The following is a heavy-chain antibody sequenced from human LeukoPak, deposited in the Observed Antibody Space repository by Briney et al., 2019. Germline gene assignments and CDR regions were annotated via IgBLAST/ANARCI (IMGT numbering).Heavy chain of an antibody. CDR1: GFTFSGFW. CDR3: AREPSPLMWGYYFDY. V-gene: IGHV3-7*01. D-gene: IGHD2-21*01. Sequence: PGGSLRLSCAVSGFTFSGFWMSWSRQAPGKGLEWVASINSDGSEGYYADVVKGRFTISRDNSKNTLYLQMNSLRAEDTAVYYCAREPSPLMWGYYFDYWGQGTLVTVSS. J-gene: IGHJ4*02. CDR2: INSDGSEG.